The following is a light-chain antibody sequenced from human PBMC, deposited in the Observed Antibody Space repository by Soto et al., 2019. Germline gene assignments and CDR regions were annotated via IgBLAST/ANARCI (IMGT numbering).Light chain of an antibody. V-gene: IGKV1-33*01. Sequence: DIQMTQSPSSLSASVGDRVTITCQASQDIRNYLNWYQQKPGKAPKLLIYDVSNLKIGVPSRFSGSGSGADFTFTISSLQPEGIATYYCQQYDNLPLTFGQGTKLVIK. J-gene: IGKJ2*01. CDR3: QQYDNLPLT. CDR2: DVS. CDR1: QDIRNY.